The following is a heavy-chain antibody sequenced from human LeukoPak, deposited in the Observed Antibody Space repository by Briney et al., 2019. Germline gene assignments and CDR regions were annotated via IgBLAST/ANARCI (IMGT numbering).Heavy chain of an antibody. CDR1: GGSISRYY. D-gene: IGHD3-9*01. J-gene: IGHJ6*03. Sequence: PSETLSLTWTVSGGSISRYYWSWIRQPAGKGLEWVGYTYYSGTTNYNPSLKSRVTISIDTSKNQFSLKVSSVTAADTAVYYCARNYDTLTGYYSYYYYYMDVWGKGTTVTVSS. CDR2: TYYSGTT. CDR3: ARNYDTLTGYYSYYYYYMDV. V-gene: IGHV4-59*01.